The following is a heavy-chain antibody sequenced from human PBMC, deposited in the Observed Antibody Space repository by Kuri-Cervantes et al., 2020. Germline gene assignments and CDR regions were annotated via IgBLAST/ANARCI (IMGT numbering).Heavy chain of an antibody. D-gene: IGHD3-10*01. J-gene: IGHJ6*02. CDR3: ASGGGITMVRGRGYYGMDV. CDR1: GFTFSSYA. V-gene: IGHV3-30-3*01. Sequence: GESLKISCAASGFTFSSYAMHWVRQAPGKGLEWVAVISYDGSNKYYADSVKGRFTIFRDNAKNSLYLQMNSLRAEDTAVYYCASGGGITMVRGRGYYGMDVWGQGTTVTVSS. CDR2: ISYDGSNK.